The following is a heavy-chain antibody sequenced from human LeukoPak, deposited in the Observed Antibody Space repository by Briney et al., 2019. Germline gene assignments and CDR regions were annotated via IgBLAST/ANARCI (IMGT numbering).Heavy chain of an antibody. CDR2: IYYSGSA. CDR1: GGSISSYY. CDR3: ARAEGSGTLGVLYYFDY. J-gene: IGHJ4*02. V-gene: IGHV4-59*01. Sequence: SETLSLTCTVSGGSISSYYWSWIRQPPGKGLEWIGYIYYSGSANYNPSLKSRVTISVDTSKNQFSLKLSSVTAADTAVYYCARAEGSGTLGVLYYFDYWGQGTLVTVSS. D-gene: IGHD3-10*01.